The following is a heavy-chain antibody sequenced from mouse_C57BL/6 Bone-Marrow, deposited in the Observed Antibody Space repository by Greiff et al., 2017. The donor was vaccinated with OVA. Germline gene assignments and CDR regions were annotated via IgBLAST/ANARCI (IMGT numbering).Heavy chain of an antibody. V-gene: IGHV1-50*01. CDR1: GYTFTSYW. Sequence: QVQLRQPGAELVKPGASVTLSCKASGYTFTSYWMQWVQQRPGQGLEWIGEIDPSDSYTNYNQKFKGKATLTVDTSSSAAYMQLSSLTPEDSAVYYCARGLGGGHDDWGQGTTLTVSS. J-gene: IGHJ2*01. CDR3: ARGLGGGHDD. D-gene: IGHD4-1*01. CDR2: IDPSDSYT.